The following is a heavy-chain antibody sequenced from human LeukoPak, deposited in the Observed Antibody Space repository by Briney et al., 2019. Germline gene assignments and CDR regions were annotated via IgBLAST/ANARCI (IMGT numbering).Heavy chain of an antibody. D-gene: IGHD4-17*01. CDR1: GFTFSNHV. V-gene: IGHV3-23*01. J-gene: IGHJ3*02. CDR2: ISGSGGST. Sequence: GGSLRLSCGASGFTFSNHVMNWVRQTPGKGLEWVSAISGSGGSTYNADSVKGRFTISRDNSKNTLYLQMSSLRAEDTAVYYCAKTVSSHNVFDIRGQGTVVTVSS. CDR3: AKTVSSHNVFDI.